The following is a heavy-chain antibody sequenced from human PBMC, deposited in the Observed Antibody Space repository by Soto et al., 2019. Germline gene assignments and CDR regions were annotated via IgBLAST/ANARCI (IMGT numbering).Heavy chain of an antibody. CDR3: AREQGDTAMVDY. Sequence: PSETLSLTCTVSGGSISSYYWSWIRQPPGKGLEWIWYIYYSGSTNYNPSLKSRVTISVDTSKNQFSLKLSSVTAADKAVYYCAREQGDTAMVDYWGQGILVTVSS. CDR2: IYYSGST. V-gene: IGHV4-59*01. J-gene: IGHJ4*02. CDR1: GGSISSYY. D-gene: IGHD5-18*01.